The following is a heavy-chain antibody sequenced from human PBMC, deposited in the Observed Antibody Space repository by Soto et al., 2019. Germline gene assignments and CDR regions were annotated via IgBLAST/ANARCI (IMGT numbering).Heavy chain of an antibody. V-gene: IGHV3-7*05. D-gene: IGHD3-10*02. CDR1: GFTFSSYW. Sequence: GGSLRLSCAASGFTFSSYWMSWVRQAPGKGLEWVANIKQDGSEKYYVDSVKGRFTISRDNAKNSLYLQMNSLRAEDTAVYYCARMVGGFLYERGRGEHFDYWGQGTLVTVSS. CDR2: IKQDGSEK. J-gene: IGHJ4*02. CDR3: ARMVGGFLYERGRGEHFDY.